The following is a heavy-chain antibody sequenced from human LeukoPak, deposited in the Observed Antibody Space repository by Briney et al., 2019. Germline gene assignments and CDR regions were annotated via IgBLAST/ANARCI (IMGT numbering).Heavy chain of an antibody. J-gene: IGHJ6*03. CDR1: GGSISSYY. CDR2: IYYSGST. D-gene: IGHD3-9*01. CDR3: ARGAQVIYDILTGYYSSYYYMDV. V-gene: IGHV4-59*01. Sequence: PSETLSLTCTVSGGSISSYYWSWIRQPPGKGLEWIGYIYYSGSTNYNPSLKSRVTISVDTSKNQFSLKLSSVTAADTAVYYCARGAQVIYDILTGYYSSYYYMDVWGKGTTVTISS.